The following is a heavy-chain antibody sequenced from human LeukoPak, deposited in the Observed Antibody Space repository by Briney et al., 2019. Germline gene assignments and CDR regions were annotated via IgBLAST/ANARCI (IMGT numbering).Heavy chain of an antibody. D-gene: IGHD3-22*01. V-gene: IGHV3-11*01. J-gene: IGHJ4*02. CDR2: ISSSGSTI. CDR3: ARVGNYYDSSGYSRPFDY. Sequence: GGSLRLSCAASGFTFSDYYMSWIRQAPGKGLEWVSYISSSGSTIYYADSVKGRFTISRDNAKNSLYLQMNSLRAEDTAVYYCARVGNYYDSSGYSRPFDYWGQGTLVTVSS. CDR1: GFTFSDYY.